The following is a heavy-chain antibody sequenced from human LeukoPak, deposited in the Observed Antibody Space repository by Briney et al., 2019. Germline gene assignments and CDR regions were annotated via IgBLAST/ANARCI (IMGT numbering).Heavy chain of an antibody. CDR2: INHSGST. Sequence: SETLSLTCAVYGGSFSGYYWSWIRQPPGKGLEWIGEINHSGSTNYNPSLKSRVTISVDTSKNQFSLKLSSVTAADTAVYYCARGTPPGYFEDYWGQGTLVTVSS. D-gene: IGHD3-9*01. CDR1: GGSFSGYY. CDR3: ARGTPPGYFEDY. J-gene: IGHJ4*02. V-gene: IGHV4-34*01.